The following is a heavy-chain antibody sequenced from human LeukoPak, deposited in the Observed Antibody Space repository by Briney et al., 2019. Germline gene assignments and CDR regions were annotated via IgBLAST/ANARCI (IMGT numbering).Heavy chain of an antibody. CDR3: AKDNERLRFLEWLLPAFDY. CDR2: ISGDGGST. CDR1: GFTFDDYA. Sequence: GGSLRLSCAAPGFTFDDYAMHWVRQAPGKGLEWVSLISGDGGSTYYADSVKGRFTISRDNSKNSLYLQMNSLRTEDTALYYCAKDNERLRFLEWLLPAFDYWGQGTLVTVSS. D-gene: IGHD3-3*01. J-gene: IGHJ4*02. V-gene: IGHV3-43*02.